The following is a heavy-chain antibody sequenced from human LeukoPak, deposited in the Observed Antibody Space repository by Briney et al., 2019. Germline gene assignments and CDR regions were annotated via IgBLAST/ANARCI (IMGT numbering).Heavy chain of an antibody. CDR1: GFTFSSCG. CDR2: ISGSGGST. D-gene: IGHD1-26*01. CDR3: ARSYSNFDY. V-gene: IGHV3-23*01. Sequence: GGSLRLSCAASGFTFSSCGMSWVRQAPGKGLEWVSAISGSGGSTYYADPVKGRFTISRDNSKNTLYLQMNSLRAEDTAVYYCARSYSNFDYWGQGTLVTVSS. J-gene: IGHJ4*02.